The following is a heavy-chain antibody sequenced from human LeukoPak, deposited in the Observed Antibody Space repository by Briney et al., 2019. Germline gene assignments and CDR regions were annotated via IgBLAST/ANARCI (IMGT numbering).Heavy chain of an antibody. Sequence: ASVKVSCKASGYTFSNYYVHWVRQSPGQGFEWMGIINPGAGNTGYAQKFQGRFTLTRETFISTAYMELSSLRSDDTAVYYCVRAMAPLDTFNYQYAMDVWGQGTMVTVSS. J-gene: IGHJ6*02. D-gene: IGHD5-24*01. CDR1: GYTFSNYY. CDR2: INPGAGNT. V-gene: IGHV1-46*01. CDR3: VRAMAPLDTFNYQYAMDV.